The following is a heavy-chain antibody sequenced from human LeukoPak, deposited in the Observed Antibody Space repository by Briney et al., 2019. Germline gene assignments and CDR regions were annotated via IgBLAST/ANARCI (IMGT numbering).Heavy chain of an antibody. Sequence: ASVKVSCKASGYTFTNYAMHWVRQAPGQRPEWLGWISPGNGYAKYSQELQDRVLITRDTSASTAYMELSSLRSEDMAIYYCAIRDGHTDHWGQGTLVTVSS. J-gene: IGHJ4*02. D-gene: IGHD5-24*01. CDR1: GYTFTNYA. CDR2: ISPGNGYA. CDR3: AIRDGHTDH. V-gene: IGHV1-3*03.